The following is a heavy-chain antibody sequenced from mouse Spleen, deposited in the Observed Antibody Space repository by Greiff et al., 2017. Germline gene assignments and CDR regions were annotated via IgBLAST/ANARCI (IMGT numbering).Heavy chain of an antibody. CDR3: ARWGSYWYFDV. CDR1: GYTFTDYY. CDR2: INPYNGGT. J-gene: IGHJ1*03. Sequence: EVQLQQSGPVLVKPGASVKMSCKASGYTFTDYYMNWVKQSHGKSLEWIGVINPYNGGTSYNQKFKGKATLTVDKSSSTAYMELNSLTSEDSAVYYCARWGSYWYFDVWGTGTTVTVSS. V-gene: IGHV1-19*01.